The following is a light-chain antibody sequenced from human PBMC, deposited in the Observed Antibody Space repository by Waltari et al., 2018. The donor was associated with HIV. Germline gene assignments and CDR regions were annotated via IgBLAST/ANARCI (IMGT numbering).Light chain of an antibody. J-gene: IGLJ3*02. CDR1: TSNIGTNN. CDR2: SNI. CDR3: SAWDASLGAWM. Sequence: QSVLTQPPSASGTPGQRNIISCSWSTSNIGTNNVNWYQQLPGTTPRLLMHSNIQRPSGVPDRFSGSRSGTSASLAISGLQSEDEADYYCSAWDASLGAWMFGGGTKLTVL. V-gene: IGLV1-44*01.